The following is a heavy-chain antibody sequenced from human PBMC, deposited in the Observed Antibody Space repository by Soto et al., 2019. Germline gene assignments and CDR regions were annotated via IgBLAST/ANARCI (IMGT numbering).Heavy chain of an antibody. D-gene: IGHD3-22*01. CDR2: IIPIFGTA. CDR1: GGTFSSYA. J-gene: IGHJ4*02. CDR3: ARAVNYYDSSGYSGPDY. V-gene: IGHV1-69*12. Sequence: QVQLVQSGAEVKKPGSSVKVSCKASGGTFSSYAISWVRQAPGQGLEWMGGIIPIFGTANYAQKFQGRVTIAAEEATSTADMELSSLRSEETAVYYCARAVNYYDSSGYSGPDYWGQGTLVTVSS.